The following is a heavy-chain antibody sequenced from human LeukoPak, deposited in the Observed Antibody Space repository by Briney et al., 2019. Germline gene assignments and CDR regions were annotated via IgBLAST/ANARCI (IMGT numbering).Heavy chain of an antibody. CDR1: GFTFSSYS. CDR3: AEDKGFGLAAGFDY. D-gene: IGHD6-13*01. J-gene: IGHJ4*02. V-gene: IGHV3-48*04. CDR2: ISSGSSAI. Sequence: GGSLRLSCAASGFTFSSYSMNWVRQAPGKGLEWVSYISSGSSAIYYADSVKGRFTISRDNAKNSLYLQMNSLRAEDTAVYYCAEDKGFGLAAGFDYWGQGTLVTVFS.